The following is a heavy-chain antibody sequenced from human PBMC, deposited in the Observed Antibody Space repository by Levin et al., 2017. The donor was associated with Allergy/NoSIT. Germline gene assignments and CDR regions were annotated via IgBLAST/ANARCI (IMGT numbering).Heavy chain of an antibody. CDR1: GYTFTSYY. CDR2: INPSGGST. CDR3: ARDRLSGRITMVRGVMVSWFDP. D-gene: IGHD3-10*01. V-gene: IGHV1-46*03. Sequence: GESLKISCKASGYTFTSYYMHWVRQAPGQGLEWMGIINPSGGSTSYAQKFQGRVTMTRDTSTSTVYMELSSLRSEDTAVYYCARDRLSGRITMVRGVMVSWFDPWGQGTLVTVSS. J-gene: IGHJ5*02.